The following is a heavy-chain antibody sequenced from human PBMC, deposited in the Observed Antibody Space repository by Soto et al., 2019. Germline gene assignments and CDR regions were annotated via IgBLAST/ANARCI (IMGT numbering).Heavy chain of an antibody. CDR1: GGTFSSYT. CDR3: ARVGGSYYYDSSGSHFDY. CDR2: IIPILGIA. Sequence: GASVKVSCKASGGTFSSYTISWVRQAPGQGLEWMGRIIPILGIANYAQKFQGRVTITADKSTSTAYMELSSLRSEDTAVYYCARVGGSYYYDSSGSHFDYWGQGTLVTVSS. D-gene: IGHD3-22*01. V-gene: IGHV1-69*02. J-gene: IGHJ4*02.